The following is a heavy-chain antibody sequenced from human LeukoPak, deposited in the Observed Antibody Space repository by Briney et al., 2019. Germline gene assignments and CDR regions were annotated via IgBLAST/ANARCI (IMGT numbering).Heavy chain of an antibody. CDR3: AREKGRWGFWSGYHNWFDP. V-gene: IGHV6-1*01. J-gene: IGHJ5*02. CDR2: TYYRSKWYN. D-gene: IGHD3-3*01. CDR1: GDSVSSNSAA. Sequence: SQTLSLTCAISGDSVSSNSAAWNWIRQSPSRGLEWLGRTYYRSKWYNDYAVSVKSRITINPDTSKNQFSLQLNSVTPEDTAVYYCAREKGRWGFWSGYHNWFDPWGQGTLVTVSS.